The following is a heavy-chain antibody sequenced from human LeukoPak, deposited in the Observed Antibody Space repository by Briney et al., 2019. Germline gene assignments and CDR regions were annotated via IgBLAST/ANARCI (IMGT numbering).Heavy chain of an antibody. CDR1: GFTFSSYS. J-gene: IGHJ3*02. CDR3: ARVYHWSSSWGGAFDI. Sequence: GGSLRLSCAASGFTFSSYSMNWVRQAPGKGLEWVSSISSSSSYIYYADSVKGRFTISRDNAKNSLYLQMNSLRAEDTAVYYCARVYHWSSSWGGAFDIWGQGTMVTVSS. D-gene: IGHD6-13*01. CDR2: ISSSSSYI. V-gene: IGHV3-21*01.